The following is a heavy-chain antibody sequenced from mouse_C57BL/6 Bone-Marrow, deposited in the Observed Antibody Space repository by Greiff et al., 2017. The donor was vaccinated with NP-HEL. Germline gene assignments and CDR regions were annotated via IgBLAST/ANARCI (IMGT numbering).Heavy chain of an antibody. J-gene: IGHJ2*01. CDR2: IDPETGGT. Sequence: VKLLQSGAELVRPGASVTLSCKASGYTFTDYEMHWVKQTPVHGLEWIGAIDPETGGTAYTQKFKGKAILTADKSSSTSYMELRSLTSADSAVYYCTRRRTFITTVVDPHYCDYWGQGTTLTVSS. CDR1: GYTFTDYE. D-gene: IGHD1-1*01. V-gene: IGHV1-15*01. CDR3: TRRRTFITTVVDPHYCDY.